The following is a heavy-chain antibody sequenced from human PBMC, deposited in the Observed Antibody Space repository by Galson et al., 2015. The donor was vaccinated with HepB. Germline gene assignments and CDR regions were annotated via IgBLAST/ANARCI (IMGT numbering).Heavy chain of an antibody. Sequence: SLRLSCAASGFTFSSYAVSWVRQAPGKGLEWVSAISGGGGGTYYPDSVKGRFTISRDNSKNTVYLQMSSLRADDTAVYYCAKWRSSRYPLLDDWGRGTLVIVSS. V-gene: IGHV3-23*01. D-gene: IGHD3-22*01. CDR1: GFTFSSYA. J-gene: IGHJ4*02. CDR2: ISGGGGGT. CDR3: AKWRSSRYPLLDD.